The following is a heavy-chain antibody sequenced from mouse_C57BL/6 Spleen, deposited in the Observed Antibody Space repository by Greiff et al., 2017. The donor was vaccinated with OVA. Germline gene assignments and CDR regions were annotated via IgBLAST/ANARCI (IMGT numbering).Heavy chain of an antibody. D-gene: IGHD2-10*02. Sequence: QVQLQQPGAELVKPGASVKLSCKASGYTFTSYWMLWVKQRPGQGLEWIGMIHPNSGSTNYNEKFKSKATLTVDKSSSTANMQRSSLTSEDSAVYYCARSGMTEDYWGQGATLTVAS. V-gene: IGHV1-64*01. CDR3: ARSGMTEDY. J-gene: IGHJ2*01. CDR2: IHPNSGST. CDR1: GYTFTSYW.